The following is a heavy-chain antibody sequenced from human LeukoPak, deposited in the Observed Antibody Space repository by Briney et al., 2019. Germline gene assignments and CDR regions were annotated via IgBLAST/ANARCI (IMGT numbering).Heavy chain of an antibody. CDR1: GFTFSSYG. CDR2: IRYDGSNK. J-gene: IGHJ6*03. V-gene: IGHV3-30*02. D-gene: IGHD3-3*01. Sequence: KTGGSLRLSCAASGFTFSSYGMHWVRQAPGKGLEWVAFIRYDGSNKYYAGSVKGRFTISRDNSKNTLYLQMNSLRAEDTAVYYCAKAGRFLEWLFPLMDVWGKGTTVTVSS. CDR3: AKAGRFLEWLFPLMDV.